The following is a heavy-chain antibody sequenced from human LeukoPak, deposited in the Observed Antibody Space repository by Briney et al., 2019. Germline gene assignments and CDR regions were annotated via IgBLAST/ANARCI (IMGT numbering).Heavy chain of an antibody. V-gene: IGHV4-39*01. CDR2: MYYNAYN. D-gene: IGHD2-21*02. CDR1: GVSISTTSYV. Sequence: SETLSLTCSVSGVSISTTSYVWGWVRQPPGKGLEWIGTMYYNAYNFYNPSLKSRVTISVDTSNNQFSLRLTSVTAADYSVYYYAPIDSDYYPAFDYWGRGTLVTVSS. CDR3: APIDSDYYPAFDY. J-gene: IGHJ4*02.